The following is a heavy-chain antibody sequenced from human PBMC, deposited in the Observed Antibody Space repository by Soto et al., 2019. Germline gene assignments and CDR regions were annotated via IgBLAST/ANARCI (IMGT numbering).Heavy chain of an antibody. V-gene: IGHV1-18*01. Sequence: APVKVSCKAAGYTFTSSGISWVRQAPGQGLEWMGWISAYNGNTNYAQKLQGRVTMTTDTSTSTAYMELRSLRSDDTAVYYCERERPLISAAGRYGMDVWGQGTTVTVSS. J-gene: IGHJ6*02. CDR3: ERERPLISAAGRYGMDV. D-gene: IGHD6-13*01. CDR2: ISAYNGNT. CDR1: GYTFTSSG.